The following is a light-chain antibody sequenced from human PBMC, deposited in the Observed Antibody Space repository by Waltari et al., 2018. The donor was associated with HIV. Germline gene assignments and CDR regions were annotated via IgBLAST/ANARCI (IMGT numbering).Light chain of an antibody. Sequence: VLTQSPLSLPVTPGEPAPISCRSGQTLLHSNGNNYLSWYLQKPGRAPQRLIYHGSTLACGVPYRFSGSGSGTDFTLKISRVEAEDVGVYYCMQSLQTPRTFGPGTKVDIK. CDR3: MQSLQTPRT. V-gene: IGKV2-28*01. CDR1: QTLLHSNGNNY. J-gene: IGKJ3*01. CDR2: HGS.